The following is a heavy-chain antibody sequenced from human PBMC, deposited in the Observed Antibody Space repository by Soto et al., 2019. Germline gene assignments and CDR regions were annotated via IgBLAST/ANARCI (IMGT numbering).Heavy chain of an antibody. J-gene: IGHJ4*02. CDR2: IKSKVDGGTT. Sequence: QAPGKGLEWVGRIKSKVDGGTTDHAAPVRGRFTISRDDLKDILYLQMNSLKAEDSALYYCTTGHSAGLYWGRGTLVTVSS. CDR3: TTGHSAGLY. D-gene: IGHD6-13*01. V-gene: IGHV3-15*01.